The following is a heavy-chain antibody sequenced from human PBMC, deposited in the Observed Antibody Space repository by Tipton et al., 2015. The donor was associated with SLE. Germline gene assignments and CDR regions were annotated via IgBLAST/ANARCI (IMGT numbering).Heavy chain of an antibody. V-gene: IGHV3-21*03. J-gene: IGHJ4*02. CDR2: ISSSSSYI. CDR1: GFTFSSYS. Sequence: SLRLSCAASGFTFSSYSMNWVRQAPGKGLEWVSSISSSSSYIYYADSVKGRFTISRDNAKNSLYLQMNSLRAEDTAVHYCARVGAGLPRDWGQGTLVTVSS. CDR3: ARVGAGLPRD. D-gene: IGHD1-26*01.